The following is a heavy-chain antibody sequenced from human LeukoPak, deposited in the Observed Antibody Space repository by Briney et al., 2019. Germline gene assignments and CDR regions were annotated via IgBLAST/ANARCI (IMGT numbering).Heavy chain of an antibody. Sequence: GGSLRLSCAVSGFTFSNYAMSWVRQAPGKGLEWVSTNADSVKGRFTISRDNSNNTLYLQMNSLRAEDSAVYYCARHITAADAFDIWGQGTMVTVSS. CDR1: GFTFSNYA. J-gene: IGHJ3*02. CDR3: ARHITAADAFDI. V-gene: IGHV3-23*01. D-gene: IGHD6-13*01.